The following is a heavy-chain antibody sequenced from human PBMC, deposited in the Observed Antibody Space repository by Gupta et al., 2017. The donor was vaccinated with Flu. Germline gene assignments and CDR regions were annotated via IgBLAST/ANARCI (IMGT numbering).Heavy chain of an antibody. D-gene: IGHD2-2*02. CDR2: INHSGST. CDR1: GGSFSGYY. CDR3: ARFPSCSSTSCYNYGSGAFDI. Sequence: QVQLQQWGARLLKPSETLSLTCAVYGGSFSGYYWSWIRQPPGKGLEWIGEINHSGSTNYNPSLKSRVTISVDTSKNQFSLKLSSVTAADTAVYYCARFPSCSSTSCYNYGSGAFDIWGQGTMVTVSS. V-gene: IGHV4-34*01. J-gene: IGHJ3*02.